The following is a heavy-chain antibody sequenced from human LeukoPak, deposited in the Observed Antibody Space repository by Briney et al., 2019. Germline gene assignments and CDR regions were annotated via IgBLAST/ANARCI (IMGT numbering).Heavy chain of an antibody. CDR1: GYTFTSYG. CDR2: INPSGGST. V-gene: IGHV1-46*01. J-gene: IGHJ4*02. CDR3: ARGGGGSSSTYYFDY. D-gene: IGHD6-6*01. Sequence: ASVKVSCKASGYTFTSYGISWVQQAPGQGLEWMGIINPSGGSTSYAQKFQGRVTMTRDTSTSTVYMELSSLGSEDTAVYYCARGGGGSSSTYYFDYWGQGTLVTVSS.